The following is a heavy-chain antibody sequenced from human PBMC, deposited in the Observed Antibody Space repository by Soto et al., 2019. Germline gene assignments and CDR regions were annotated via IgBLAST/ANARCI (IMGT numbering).Heavy chain of an antibody. CDR3: ARVTTGYSDPDY. J-gene: IGHJ4*02. D-gene: IGHD3-9*01. CDR2: IIPIFGTA. CDR1: RGTFSSYA. V-gene: IGHV1-69*12. Sequence: QVQLVQCGAEVKKPGSSVKVSCRASRGTFSSYAISWVRQAPGQGLEWMGGIIPIFGTANYAQKFQGRVTITADESTSTAYMELSSLRSEDTAVYYCARVTTGYSDPDYWGQGTLVTVSS.